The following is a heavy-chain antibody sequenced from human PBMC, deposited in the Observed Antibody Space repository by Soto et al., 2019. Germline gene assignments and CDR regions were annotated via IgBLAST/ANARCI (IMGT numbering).Heavy chain of an antibody. CDR2: INGYNGNT. Sequence: QVQLVQSGAEVKKPGASVKVSCKASGYTFSTYGISWVRQAPGQGLEWMGWINGYNGNTNYAPKLQGRITMTTDTSTTTAYMELRSLRSDDTGVYYCARMGDVPYYYYGMDVWGQG. D-gene: IGHD3-16*01. V-gene: IGHV1-18*01. CDR1: GYTFSTYG. J-gene: IGHJ6*02. CDR3: ARMGDVPYYYYGMDV.